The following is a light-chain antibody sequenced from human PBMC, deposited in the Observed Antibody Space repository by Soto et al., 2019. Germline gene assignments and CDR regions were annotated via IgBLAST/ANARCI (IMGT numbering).Light chain of an antibody. J-gene: IGLJ1*01. CDR2: EVS. V-gene: IGLV2-14*01. Sequence: QSALTQPASVSGSPGQSITISCTGSSSDIGDYDYVSWYQQHPGKAPKVLISEVSNRPSGVSNRFSGSKSGNTASLIISGLQAGDEADYYCNSYATGNTRVFGTGTKV. CDR3: NSYATGNTRV. CDR1: SSDIGDYDY.